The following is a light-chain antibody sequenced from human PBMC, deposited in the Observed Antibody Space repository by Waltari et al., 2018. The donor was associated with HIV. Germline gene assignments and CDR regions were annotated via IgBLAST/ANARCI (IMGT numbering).Light chain of an antibody. CDR1: QSVSSY. CDR3: QQRSNWPRTIT. CDR2: DAS. V-gene: IGKV3-11*01. Sequence: EIVFTQSPATLSLSLGDRAPRSCRASQSVSSYLAWYQQKPVQAPRLLIYDASNRATGIPARFSGSGSGTDFTLTISSLEPEDFAVYYCQQRSNWPRTITFGGGTKVEIK. J-gene: IGKJ4*01.